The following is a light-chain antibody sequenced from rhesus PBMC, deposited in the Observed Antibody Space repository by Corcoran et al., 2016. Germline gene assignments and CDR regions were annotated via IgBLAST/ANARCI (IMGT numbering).Light chain of an antibody. CDR1: QGIISH. J-gene: IGKJ4*01. CDR3: QQHNSYPIT. CDR2: KAS. Sequence: DIQMNQSPSSLSASVGATVTITCLASQGIISHLAWYKQKPGKAPKLRIYKASTLQSGVPLRFSGSGSGTDFHLTISSLQPEDFATYYCQQHNSYPITFGGGTKVEIK. V-gene: IGKV1-25*01.